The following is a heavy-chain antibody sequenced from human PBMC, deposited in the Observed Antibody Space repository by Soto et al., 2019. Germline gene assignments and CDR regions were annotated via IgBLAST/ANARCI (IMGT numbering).Heavy chain of an antibody. J-gene: IGHJ6*03. CDR3: ARDYGDYSPVNYYYYYMDV. Sequence: ASVKVSCKASGYTFTSYDINWVRQATGQGLEWMGWMNPNSGNTGYAQKFQGRVTMTRNTSISTAYMELSSLRSEDTAVYYCARDYGDYSPVNYYYYYMDVWGKGTTVTVSS. CDR1: GYTFTSYD. V-gene: IGHV1-8*01. D-gene: IGHD4-17*01. CDR2: MNPNSGNT.